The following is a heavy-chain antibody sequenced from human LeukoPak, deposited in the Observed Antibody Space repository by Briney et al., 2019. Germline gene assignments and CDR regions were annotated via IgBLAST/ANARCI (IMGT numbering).Heavy chain of an antibody. CDR1: GFIFSNYA. CDR3: AREGYSSSPIGGYYYYYYMDV. D-gene: IGHD6-13*01. Sequence: GGSLRLSCAASGFIFSNYALVWVHQAPGKGLEWVSSIWGSGVTTRYAGSVKGRFTISRDNSKNTLYLQMNSLRAEDTAVYYCAREGYSSSPIGGYYYYYYMDVWGKGTTVTVSS. CDR2: IWGSGVTT. V-gene: IGHV3-23*01. J-gene: IGHJ6*03.